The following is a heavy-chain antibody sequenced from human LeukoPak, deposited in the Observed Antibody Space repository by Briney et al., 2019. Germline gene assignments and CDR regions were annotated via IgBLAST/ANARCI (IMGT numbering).Heavy chain of an antibody. CDR1: GFTFSRYW. CDR3: ARVRYMDV. Sequence: GGSLRLSCAVSGFTFSRYWMNWVRHGPGRGLEWVANIKEDGSEKNYVDTVKGRFTISRDNAKNSLYLQMNSLRAEDTALYYCARVRYMDVWGKGTTVTVSS. V-gene: IGHV3-7*01. J-gene: IGHJ6*03. CDR2: IKEDGSEK.